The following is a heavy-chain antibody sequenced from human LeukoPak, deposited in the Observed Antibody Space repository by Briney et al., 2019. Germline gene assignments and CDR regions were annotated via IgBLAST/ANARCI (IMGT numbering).Heavy chain of an antibody. J-gene: IGHJ4*02. D-gene: IGHD1-26*01. Sequence: GGSLRLSCAASGFTFSDYYMSWIRQAPGKGLEWVSDISSSSSYTNYADSVKGRFTISRDNAKNSLYLQMNSLRAEDTAVYYCARVRGSYSRAVDYWGQGTLVTVSS. CDR3: ARVRGSYSRAVDY. V-gene: IGHV3-11*05. CDR1: GFTFSDYY. CDR2: ISSSSSYT.